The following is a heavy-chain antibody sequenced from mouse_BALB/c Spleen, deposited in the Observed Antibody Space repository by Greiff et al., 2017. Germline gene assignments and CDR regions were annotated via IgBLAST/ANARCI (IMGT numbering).Heavy chain of an antibody. V-gene: IGHV5-4*02. CDR2: ISDGGSYT. Sequence: EVHLVESGGGLVKPGGSLKLSCAASGFTFSDYYMYWVRQTPEKRLEWVATISDGGSYTYYPDSVKGRFTISRDNAKNNLYLQMSSLKSEDTAMYYCAREGYGNYEFAYWGQGTLVTVSA. J-gene: IGHJ3*01. CDR1: GFTFSDYY. CDR3: AREGYGNYEFAY. D-gene: IGHD2-10*02.